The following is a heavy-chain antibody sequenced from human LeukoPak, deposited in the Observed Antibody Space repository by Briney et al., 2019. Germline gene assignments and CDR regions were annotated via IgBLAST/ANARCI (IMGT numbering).Heavy chain of an antibody. CDR2: IYYSGST. V-gene: IGHV4-59*01. CDR3: ARESVVVTADAFGI. D-gene: IGHD2-21*02. CDR1: GGSISSYY. J-gene: IGHJ3*02. Sequence: SETLSLTCSVSGGSISSYYWSWIRQPPGKGLEWIGYIYYSGSTSYNPSLKSRVTISVDTSKDQFSLKLSSVTAADTAVYYCARESVVVTADAFGIWGQGTMVTVSS.